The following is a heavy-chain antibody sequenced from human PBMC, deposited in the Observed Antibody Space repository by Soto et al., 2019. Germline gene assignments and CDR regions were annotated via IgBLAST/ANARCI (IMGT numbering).Heavy chain of an antibody. Sequence: SEMLSLTCTVSGGSISSSSYYWGWIRQPPGKGLEWIGSIYYSGSTYYNPSLKSRVTISVDTSKNQFSLKLSSVTAADTAVYYCARFGSITIFGVVITPYYFDYWGQGTLVTVSS. CDR1: GGSISSSSYY. J-gene: IGHJ4*02. D-gene: IGHD3-3*01. CDR3: ARFGSITIFGVVITPYYFDY. CDR2: IYYSGST. V-gene: IGHV4-39*01.